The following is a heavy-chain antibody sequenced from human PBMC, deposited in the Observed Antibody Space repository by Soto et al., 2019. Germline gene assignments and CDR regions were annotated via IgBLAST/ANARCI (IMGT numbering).Heavy chain of an antibody. Sequence: SETLSLTCTVSGGSISSYYWSWIRQPPGKGLEWIGYIYYSGSTNYNPSLKSRVTISVDTSKNQFSLKLSSVTAADTAVYYCARESLNYDIFTGYEHYFDYWGQGTLVTVSS. CDR1: GGSISSYY. CDR3: ARESLNYDIFTGYEHYFDY. D-gene: IGHD3-9*01. CDR2: IYYSGST. V-gene: IGHV4-59*01. J-gene: IGHJ4*02.